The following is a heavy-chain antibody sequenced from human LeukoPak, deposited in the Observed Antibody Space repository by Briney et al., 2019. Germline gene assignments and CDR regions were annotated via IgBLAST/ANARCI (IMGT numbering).Heavy chain of an antibody. CDR2: IDHTGST. D-gene: IGHD3-3*01. Sequence: SETLSLTCAVYGGSFSNYYWSWIRQPPGKGLEWIGEIDHTGSTNYNPSLRSRVTISLDTSKSQFSLKLTSVSAADTAVYYCARGRKFWSPFYMYWGQGTLVTVSS. V-gene: IGHV4-34*01. CDR1: GGSFSNYY. CDR3: ARGRKFWSPFYMY. J-gene: IGHJ4*02.